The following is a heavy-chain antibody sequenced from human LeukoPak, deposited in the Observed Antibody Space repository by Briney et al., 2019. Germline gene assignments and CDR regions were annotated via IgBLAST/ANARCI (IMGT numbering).Heavy chain of an antibody. D-gene: IGHD5-18*01. CDR1: GGTFSSYA. J-gene: IGHJ6*03. Sequence: GASVKVSCKASGGTFSSYAISWVRQAPGQGLEWMGGIIPIFGTANYAQKFQGRVTITADEFTSTAYMELSSLRSEDTAVYYCARGSTAMATSMDVWGKGTTVTVSS. CDR3: ARGSTAMATSMDV. V-gene: IGHV1-69*13. CDR2: IIPIFGTA.